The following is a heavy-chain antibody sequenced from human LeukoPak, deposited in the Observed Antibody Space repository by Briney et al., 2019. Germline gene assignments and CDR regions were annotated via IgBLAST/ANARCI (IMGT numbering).Heavy chain of an antibody. CDR1: GGTFSSYA. V-gene: IGHV1-69*05. CDR3: ARDRGSWYGVFDY. J-gene: IGHJ4*02. Sequence: ASVKVSCKASGGTFSSYAISWVRQAPGQGLEWMGGIIPIFGTANYAQKYQGRVTITTDESTSTAYTELSSLRSEDTAVYYCARDRGSWYGVFDYWGQGTLVTVSS. D-gene: IGHD6-13*01. CDR2: IIPIFGTA.